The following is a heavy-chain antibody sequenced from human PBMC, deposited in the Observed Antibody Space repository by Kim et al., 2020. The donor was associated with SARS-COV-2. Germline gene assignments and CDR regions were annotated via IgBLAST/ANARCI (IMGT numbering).Heavy chain of an antibody. CDR2: TYYRSKWYN. CDR3: ARDHQVDIVATTTTALGYYYGMDV. V-gene: IGHV6-1*01. D-gene: IGHD5-12*01. J-gene: IGHJ6*02. Sequence: SQTLSLTCAISGDSVSSNSAAWNWIRQSPSRGLEWLGRTYYRSKWYNDYAVSVKSRITINPDTSKNQFSLQLNSVTPEDTAVYYCARDHQVDIVATTTTALGYYYGMDVWGQGTTVTVSS. CDR1: GDSVSSNSAA.